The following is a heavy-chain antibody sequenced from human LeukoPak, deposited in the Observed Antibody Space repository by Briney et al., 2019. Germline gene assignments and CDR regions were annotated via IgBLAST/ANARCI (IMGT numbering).Heavy chain of an antibody. J-gene: IGHJ4*02. CDR1: GGSISSYY. V-gene: IGHV4-59*12. D-gene: IGHD6-19*01. Sequence: PSETLSLTCTVPGGSISSYYWSWIRQPPGKGLEWIGYIYYSGSTNYNPSLKSRVTISVDTSKNQFSLKLSSVTAADTAVYYCASGHNSGWGYFDYWGQGSLVTVSS. CDR3: ASGHNSGWGYFDY. CDR2: IYYSGST.